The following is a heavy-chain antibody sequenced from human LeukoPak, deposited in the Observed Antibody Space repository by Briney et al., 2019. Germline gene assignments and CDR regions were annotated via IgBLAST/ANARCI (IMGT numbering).Heavy chain of an antibody. D-gene: IGHD3-10*01. V-gene: IGHV4-59*01. CDR3: AGEDYGSGPI. J-gene: IGHJ3*02. CDR2: IYYSGST. Sequence: SETLSLTYAVPGGSISSYYWSWIRQPPGKGLEWIGYIYYSGSTNYNPSLKSRVTISVDTSKNQFSLKLSSVTAADTAVYYCAGEDYGSGPIWGQGTMVTVSS. CDR1: GGSISSYY.